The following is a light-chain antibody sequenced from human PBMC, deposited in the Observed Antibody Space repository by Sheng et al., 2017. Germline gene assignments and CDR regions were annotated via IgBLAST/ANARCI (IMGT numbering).Light chain of an antibody. V-gene: IGLV2-14*01. J-gene: IGLJ1*01. Sequence: QSALTQPASVSGSPGQSITISCTGTSSDVGNYNFVSWYQQHPGKAPKLMIFHVSNRPSGVSNRFSGSKSGNTASLTISGLQAEDEANYYCTLYTSDTTYVFGTGTRVTVL. CDR2: HVS. CDR3: TLYTSDTTYV. CDR1: SSDVGNYNF.